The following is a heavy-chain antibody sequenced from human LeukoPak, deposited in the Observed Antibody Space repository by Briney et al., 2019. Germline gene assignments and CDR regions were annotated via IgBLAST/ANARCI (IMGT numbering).Heavy chain of an antibody. CDR2: ISSSSTYI. Sequence: GGSLRLSCAASGFTFSTYSMNWVRQAPGKGLEWASSISSSSTYIYYADSVKGRFTISRDNAKNSLYLQMNSLRAEDTAVYYCARVGSGLRGDYWGQGTLVTVSS. CDR3: ARVGSGLRGDY. J-gene: IGHJ4*02. D-gene: IGHD5-12*01. CDR1: GFTFSTYS. V-gene: IGHV3-21*01.